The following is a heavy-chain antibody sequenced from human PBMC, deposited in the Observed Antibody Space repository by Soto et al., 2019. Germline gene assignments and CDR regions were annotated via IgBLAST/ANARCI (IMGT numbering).Heavy chain of an antibody. D-gene: IGHD3-10*01. Sequence: LSLTCTVSGDSISSGNHYWSWIRQPPGKGLEWIGYIFYSGTAYYNPSLKSRLTISVDTSKNQFSLKLSSVTAADTAVYYCARTDYGTAYFDPWGQGSLVTVSS. CDR3: ARTDYGTAYFDP. CDR2: IFYSGTA. V-gene: IGHV4-30-4*01. CDR1: GDSISSGNHY. J-gene: IGHJ5*02.